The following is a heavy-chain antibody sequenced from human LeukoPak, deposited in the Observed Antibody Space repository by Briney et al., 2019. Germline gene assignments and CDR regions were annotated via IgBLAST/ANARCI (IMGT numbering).Heavy chain of an antibody. J-gene: IGHJ4*02. Sequence: PGGSLRLSCAASGFTFSDYNMNWVRQAPGKGLEYVSGISDQGGSTYYANSVKGRFTISRDNSKNTLYLQMGSLRAEDTAVYYCARVDSTGWDDAFDYWGQGTLVTVSS. D-gene: IGHD6-19*01. CDR1: GFTFSDYN. CDR3: ARVDSTGWDDAFDY. CDR2: ISDQGGST. V-gene: IGHV3-64*01.